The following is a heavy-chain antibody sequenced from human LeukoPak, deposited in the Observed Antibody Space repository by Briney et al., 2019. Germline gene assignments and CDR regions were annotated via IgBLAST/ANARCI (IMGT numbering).Heavy chain of an antibody. D-gene: IGHD3-22*01. Sequence: SETLSLTCAVYGGSFSGYYWSWIRQPPGKGLEWIGEINHSGSTNYNPSLKSRVTISVDTSKNQFSLKLSSVTAADTAVYYCARLTGDSSGYYYGYWGQGTLVTVSS. CDR3: ARLTGDSSGYYYGY. CDR1: GGSFSGYY. J-gene: IGHJ4*02. V-gene: IGHV4-34*01. CDR2: INHSGST.